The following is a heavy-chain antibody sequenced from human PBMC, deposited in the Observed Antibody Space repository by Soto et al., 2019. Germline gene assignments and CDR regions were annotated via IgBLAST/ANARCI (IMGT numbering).Heavy chain of an antibody. Sequence: EVQLLESGGGLVQPGGSLRLSCAASGFTFSSYAMSWVRQAPGKGLEWVSAISGSGGSTYYADSVKGRFTISRDNYKNTLYLQMNSLRAEDTAVYYCAKDRRRTAAGTKGAYYYYGMDVWGQGTTVTVSS. CDR2: ISGSGGST. J-gene: IGHJ6*02. V-gene: IGHV3-23*01. CDR3: AKDRRRTAAGTKGAYYYYGMDV. D-gene: IGHD6-13*01. CDR1: GFTFSSYA.